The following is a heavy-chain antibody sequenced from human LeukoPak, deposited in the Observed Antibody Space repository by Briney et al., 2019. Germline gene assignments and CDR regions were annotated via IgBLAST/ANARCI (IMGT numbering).Heavy chain of an antibody. Sequence: PRGSLRLSCAASGFTFSSYWMHWVRQAPGKGLVWVSRINSDGSSTSYADSVKGRFTISRDNAKNTLYLQMNSLRAEDTAVYYCATASRYCSSTSCRDYWGQGTPVTVSS. J-gene: IGHJ4*02. CDR1: GFTFSSYW. CDR2: INSDGSST. V-gene: IGHV3-74*01. CDR3: ATASRYCSSTSCRDY. D-gene: IGHD2-2*01.